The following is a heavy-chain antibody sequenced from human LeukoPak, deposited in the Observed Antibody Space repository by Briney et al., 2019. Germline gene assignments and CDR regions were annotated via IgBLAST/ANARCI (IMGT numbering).Heavy chain of an antibody. D-gene: IGHD3-3*01. Sequence: GGSLRLSCAASGFTFSSYGMHWVCQAPGKGLEWVAVISYDGSNKYYADSVKGRFTISRDNAKNSLYLQMNSLRAEDTAVYYCVRGSLASGVVVYYYYYLDVWGKGTTVTVSS. CDR2: ISYDGSNK. CDR1: GFTFSSYG. V-gene: IGHV3-30*03. CDR3: VRGSLASGVVVYYYYYLDV. J-gene: IGHJ6*03.